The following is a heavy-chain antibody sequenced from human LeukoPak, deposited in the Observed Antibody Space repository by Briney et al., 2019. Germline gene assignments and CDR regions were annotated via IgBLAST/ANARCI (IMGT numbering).Heavy chain of an antibody. Sequence: QSGGSLRLSCAASGFTFSSYAMHWVRQAPGKGLEWVAVISYDGSNKYYADSVKGRLTISRDNSKNTLYLQMNSLRAEDTAVYYCARNPVDYGSNSYFDYWGQGTLVTVSS. CDR1: GFTFSSYA. V-gene: IGHV3-30-3*01. CDR2: ISYDGSNK. J-gene: IGHJ4*02. CDR3: ARNPVDYGSNSYFDY. D-gene: IGHD4-23*01.